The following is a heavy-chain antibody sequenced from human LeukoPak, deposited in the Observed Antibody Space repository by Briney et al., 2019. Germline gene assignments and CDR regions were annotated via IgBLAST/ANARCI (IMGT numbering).Heavy chain of an antibody. CDR2: TSGSGHNT. Sequence: PGGSLRLSCAASGFTFSSYTMSWIRQAPGKGLEWVSSTSGSGHNTYYADSVQGRFTISRDNSKNTLFLQMNSLRAEDTAIYHCAKDPNGDYVGAFDMWGQGTMVTVSS. CDR3: AKDPNGDYVGAFDM. D-gene: IGHD4-17*01. V-gene: IGHV3-23*01. CDR1: GFTFSSYT. J-gene: IGHJ3*02.